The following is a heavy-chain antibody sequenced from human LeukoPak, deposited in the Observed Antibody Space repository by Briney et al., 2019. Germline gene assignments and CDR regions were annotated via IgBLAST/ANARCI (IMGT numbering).Heavy chain of an antibody. V-gene: IGHV3-48*01. D-gene: IGHD3-22*01. J-gene: IGHJ5*02. CDR2: ISSSSSTI. Sequence: PGGSLRLSCAASGFTFSSYSMNWVRQAPGKGLEWVSYISSSSSTIYYADSVKGRFTISRDNAKNSLYLQMNSLRAEDTAVYYCARVRYYDSSGYLSPRNWFDPRGQGTLVTVSS. CDR3: ARVRYYDSSGYLSPRNWFDP. CDR1: GFTFSSYS.